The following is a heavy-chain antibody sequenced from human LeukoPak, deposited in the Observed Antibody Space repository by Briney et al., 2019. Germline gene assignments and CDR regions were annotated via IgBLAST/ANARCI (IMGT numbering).Heavy chain of an antibody. J-gene: IGHJ4*02. V-gene: IGHV3-30*02. Sequence: GSLRLSCAASGFTFSSYGMHWVRQAPGKGLEWVAFIRYDGSNKYYADSVKGRFTISRDNSKNTLYLQMYSLRAEDTAVYYCAKDMVVAADYWGQGTLVTVSS. CDR3: AKDMVVAADY. CDR2: IRYDGSNK. D-gene: IGHD2-15*01. CDR1: GFTFSSYG.